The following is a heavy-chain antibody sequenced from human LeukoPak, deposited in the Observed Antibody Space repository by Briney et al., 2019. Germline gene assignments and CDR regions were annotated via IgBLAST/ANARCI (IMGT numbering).Heavy chain of an antibody. CDR1: GYSISSGYY. CDR3: ARGVRYFDL. CDR2: INHSGST. Sequence: SETLSLTCTVSGYSISSGYYWSWIRQPPGKGLEWIGEINHSGSTNYNPSLKSRVTISVDTSKNQFSLKLSSVTAADTAVYYCARGVRYFDLWGRGTLVTVSS. J-gene: IGHJ2*01. V-gene: IGHV4-38-2*02. D-gene: IGHD6-6*01.